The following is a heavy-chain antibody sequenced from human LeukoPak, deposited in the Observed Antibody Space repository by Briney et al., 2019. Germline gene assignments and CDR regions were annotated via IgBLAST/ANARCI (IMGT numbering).Heavy chain of an antibody. CDR2: IKQDGNEK. D-gene: IGHD5-18*01. Sequence: GGPLRLSCAASGFSFNYFWMTWVRQAPGKGLEWVANIKQDGNEKYYADSVKGRFTISRDNAKNSLYLQMNSLRAEDTAMYYCARSDRGYSYGSFDQWGQGTLFTVSS. CDR1: GFSFNYFW. J-gene: IGHJ4*02. V-gene: IGHV3-7*01. CDR3: ARSDRGYSYGSFDQ.